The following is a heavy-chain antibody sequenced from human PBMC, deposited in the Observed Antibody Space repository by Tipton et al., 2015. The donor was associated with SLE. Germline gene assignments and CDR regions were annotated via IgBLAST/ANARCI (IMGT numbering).Heavy chain of an antibody. Sequence: SLRLSCAASGFTFSSYAMHWVRQAPGKGLEWVAVISYDGSNKYYADSVKGRFTISRDNAKNSLYLQMNSLRAEDTALYYCAKSTGQNWFDPWGQGTLVTVSS. CDR3: AKSTGQNWFDP. V-gene: IGHV3-30*04. CDR1: GFTFSSYA. J-gene: IGHJ5*02. CDR2: ISYDGSNK. D-gene: IGHD2-8*02.